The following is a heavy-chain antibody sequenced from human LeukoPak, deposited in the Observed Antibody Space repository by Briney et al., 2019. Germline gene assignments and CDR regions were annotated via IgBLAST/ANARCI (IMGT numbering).Heavy chain of an antibody. J-gene: IGHJ4*02. CDR2: ISSSGSTI. D-gene: IGHD1-1*01. CDR1: GFTFSSYT. Sequence: PGGSLRLSCAASGFTFSSYTMNWVRQAPGKGLEWLSYISSSGSTIYYADSVKGRFTISRDNAKNSLYLQMNSLRAEDTAVYYCAKVVNWSIDYWGQGTLVTVSS. CDR3: AKVVNWSIDY. V-gene: IGHV3-48*01.